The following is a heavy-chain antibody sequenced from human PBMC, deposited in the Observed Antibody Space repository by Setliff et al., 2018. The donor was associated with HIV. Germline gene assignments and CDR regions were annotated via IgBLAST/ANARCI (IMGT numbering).Heavy chain of an antibody. CDR1: GFTFSTYW. J-gene: IGHJ6*03. CDR2: IKQDGSEK. D-gene: IGHD3-10*01. CDR3: ASVLRYYGSGVVEGCYYYYYMDV. Sequence: PGGSLRLSCAASGFTFSTYWMSWVRQAPGKGLEWVANIKQDGSEKYYVDSVKGRFTISRDNAKNSLYLQMNSLRAEDTAVYYCASVLRYYGSGVVEGCYYYYYMDVWGKGTTVTVSS. V-gene: IGHV3-7*01.